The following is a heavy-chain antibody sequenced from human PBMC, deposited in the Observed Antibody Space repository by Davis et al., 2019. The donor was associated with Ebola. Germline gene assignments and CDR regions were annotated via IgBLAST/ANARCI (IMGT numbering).Heavy chain of an antibody. Sequence: GESLKISCAASGFTFSSYAMSWVRQAPGKGLEWVSSISSSSSYIYYADSVKGRFTISRDNAKNSLYLQMNRLRAEDTAVYYCARVGGTMVRGVIGYWGQGTLVTVSS. CDR3: ARVGGTMVRGVIGY. J-gene: IGHJ4*02. CDR2: ISSSSSYI. CDR1: GFTFSSYA. D-gene: IGHD3-10*01. V-gene: IGHV3-21*01.